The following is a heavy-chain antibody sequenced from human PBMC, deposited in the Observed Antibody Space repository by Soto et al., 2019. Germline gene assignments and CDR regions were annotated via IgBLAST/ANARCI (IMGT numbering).Heavy chain of an antibody. CDR1: RFTFNTYA. CDR3: ARSGGVTAAPGVGYHGLDV. Sequence: GGSLRLSCAASRFTFNTYAMHWVRRAPGKGLEWVAVVSSDGTKTYYADSVKGRFTISRDNSKNTLYVQMSGLRIEDTAVYYCARSGGVTAAPGVGYHGLDVWGQGTTVTVSS. V-gene: IGHV3-30*04. D-gene: IGHD2-2*01. CDR2: VSSDGTKT. J-gene: IGHJ6*02.